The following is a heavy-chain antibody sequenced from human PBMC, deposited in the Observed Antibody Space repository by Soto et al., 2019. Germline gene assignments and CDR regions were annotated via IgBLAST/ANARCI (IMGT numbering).Heavy chain of an antibody. CDR1: GFTFSSYA. CDR2: ISGSGGTT. V-gene: IGHV3-23*01. CDR3: AKDHGYSGYDNWFDS. D-gene: IGHD5-12*01. J-gene: IGHJ5*01. Sequence: EVQLLESGGGLVQPGGSLRLSCAASGFTFSSYAMSWVRQAPGQGLEWVSAISGSGGTTYYADSVKGRFTISRDNSENTLYLQMNSLRAEDTAVYYCAKDHGYSGYDNWFDSWGQGTLVTVSS.